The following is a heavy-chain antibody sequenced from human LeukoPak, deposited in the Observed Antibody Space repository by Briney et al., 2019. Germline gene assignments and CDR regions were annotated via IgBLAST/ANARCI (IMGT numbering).Heavy chain of an antibody. J-gene: IGHJ1*01. Sequence: ASVKVSCKAPGYTFTNYDINWVRQATGQGLEWMGWMNPNSRNTGYAQKFQGRVTITRDTSASTAYMELSSLRSEDTAVYYCARGGHIVVVTAAPVQHWGQGTLVTVSS. CDR2: MNPNSRNT. CDR1: GYTFTNYD. CDR3: ARGGHIVVVTAAPVQH. D-gene: IGHD2-21*02. V-gene: IGHV1-8*03.